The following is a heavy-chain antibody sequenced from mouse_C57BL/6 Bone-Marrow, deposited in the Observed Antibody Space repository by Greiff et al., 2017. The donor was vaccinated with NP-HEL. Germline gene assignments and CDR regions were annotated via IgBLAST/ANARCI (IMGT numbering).Heavy chain of an antibody. D-gene: IGHD2-3*01. Sequence: EESGPGLVKPSQSLSLTCSVTGYSITSGYYWNWIRQFPGNKLEWMGYISYDGSNNYNPSLKNRISITRDTSKNQFFLKLNSVTTEDTATYYCARGYYVWFDYWGQGTTLTVSS. CDR1: GYSITSGYY. J-gene: IGHJ2*01. CDR2: ISYDGSN. V-gene: IGHV3-6*01. CDR3: ARGYYVWFDY.